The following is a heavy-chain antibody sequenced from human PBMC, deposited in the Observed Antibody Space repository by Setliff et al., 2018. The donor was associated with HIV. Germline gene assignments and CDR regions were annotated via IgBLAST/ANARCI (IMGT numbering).Heavy chain of an antibody. CDR1: GYIFTSYG. CDR3: ARDPSSGVYYDSSGQYFQN. J-gene: IGHJ1*01. Sequence: ASVKVSCKASGYIFTSYGISWVRQAPGQGLEWMGWISAYNGNTNYAQKFQGRVSMTIDTSTSTAYMGLRSLRPDDTAVYFCARDPSSGVYYDSSGQYFQNWGQGTLVTVSS. V-gene: IGHV1-18*01. CDR2: ISAYNGNT. D-gene: IGHD3-22*01.